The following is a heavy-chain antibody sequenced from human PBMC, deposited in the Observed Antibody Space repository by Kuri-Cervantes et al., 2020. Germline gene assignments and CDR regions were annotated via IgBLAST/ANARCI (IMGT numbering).Heavy chain of an antibody. J-gene: IGHJ3*02. CDR2: IDTAGDT. V-gene: IGHV3-13*01. D-gene: IGHD5-18*01. Sequence: GESLKISCVASGFTFSNYDMHWVRQPTGKGLEWVSAIDTAGDTFYLGSVQGRFTISRENAKNSLFLQMNSLRAGDTAVYYCARAVDTSTDAFDIWGQGTMVTVSS. CDR1: GFTFSNYD. CDR3: ARAVDTSTDAFDI.